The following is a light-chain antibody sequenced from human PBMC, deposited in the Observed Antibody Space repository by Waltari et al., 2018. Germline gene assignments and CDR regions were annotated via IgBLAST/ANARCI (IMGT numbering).Light chain of an antibody. CDR3: QERSDWVGLT. J-gene: IGKJ3*01. CDR2: TAS. V-gene: IGKV1-17*03. Sequence: DTQLPQSASALSASVGDRVTITCRASQGLRNYLAWFQEKPGTAPKLLIDTASSLQSGVPSRFSGGGDGTEFTLTSSSWQRVACATEYCQERSDWVGLTFGPGTKVDIK. CDR1: QGLRNY.